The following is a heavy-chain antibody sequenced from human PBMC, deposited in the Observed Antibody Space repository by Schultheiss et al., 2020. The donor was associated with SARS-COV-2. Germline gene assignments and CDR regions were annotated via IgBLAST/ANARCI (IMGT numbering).Heavy chain of an antibody. Sequence: GESLKISCAASGFTFSSYWMHWVRQAPGKGLEWVSSISSSSSYIYYADSVKGRFTISRDNAKNSLYLQMSSLRVDDTAVYFCAREAVYSRGSRGDWFDPWGQGTLVTVSS. D-gene: IGHD1-26*01. J-gene: IGHJ5*02. V-gene: IGHV3-21*01. CDR1: GFTFSSYW. CDR2: ISSSSSYI. CDR3: AREAVYSRGSRGDWFDP.